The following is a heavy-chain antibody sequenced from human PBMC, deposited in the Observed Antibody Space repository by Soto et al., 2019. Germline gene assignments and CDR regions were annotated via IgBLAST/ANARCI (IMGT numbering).Heavy chain of an antibody. D-gene: IGHD2-15*01. J-gene: IGHJ6*02. V-gene: IGHV3-30*03. Sequence: PLSLSWAASGFPFSGFGMHWVSPAQGKGLEWVAVISYDGSNKYYADSVKGRFTISRDNSKNTLYLQVNSLRAEDTAVYYCARLMVAATHYYYYYGMDVWGQGTTVTVSS. CDR2: ISYDGSNK. CDR3: ARLMVAATHYYYYYGMDV. CDR1: GFPFSGFG.